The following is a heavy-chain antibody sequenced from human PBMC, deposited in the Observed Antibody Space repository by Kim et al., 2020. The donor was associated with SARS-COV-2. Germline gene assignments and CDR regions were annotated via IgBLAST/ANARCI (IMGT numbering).Heavy chain of an antibody. Sequence: SETLSLTCTVSGGSISSGGYYWSWIRQHPGKGLEWIGYIYYSGSTYYNPSLKSRVTISVDTSKNRFSLKLSSVTAADTAVYYCARGGGESYDYWGQGTLVTVSS. CDR1: GGSISSGGYY. CDR2: IYYSGST. D-gene: IGHD3-10*01. J-gene: IGHJ4*02. CDR3: ARGGGESYDY. V-gene: IGHV4-31*03.